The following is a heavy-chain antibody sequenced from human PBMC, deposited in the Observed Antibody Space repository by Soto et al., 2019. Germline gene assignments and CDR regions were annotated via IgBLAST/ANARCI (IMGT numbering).Heavy chain of an antibody. CDR2: IYYSGST. V-gene: IGHV4-39*01. D-gene: IGHD6-13*01. J-gene: IGHJ6*02. CDR3: ASLYSRRWYSYYYGMDV. CDR1: VGSFSSYY. Sequence: SETLSLTCNVSVGSFSSYYWGWIRQPPGKGLEWIGSIYYSGSTYYNPSLKSRVTISVDTSKNQFSLKLSSVTAADTAVYYCASLYSRRWYSYYYGMDVWGQGNTVTVTS.